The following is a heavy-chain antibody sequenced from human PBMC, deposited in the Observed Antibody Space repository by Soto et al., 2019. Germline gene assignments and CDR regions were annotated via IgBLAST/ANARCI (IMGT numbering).Heavy chain of an antibody. J-gene: IGHJ4*02. CDR1: GGTFSSLA. CDR3: ARSPGVFDY. CDR2: LVPVFGTA. D-gene: IGHD3-10*01. Sequence: QVQLVQSGAEVKKPGSSVKVSCKASGGTFSSLAISWVRQAPGQGLEWMGGLVPVFGTANYAQKFQDRVTITADKSTSTSYMELSSLRSADTAVDYCARSPGVFDYWGQGNLVTVSS. V-gene: IGHV1-69*06.